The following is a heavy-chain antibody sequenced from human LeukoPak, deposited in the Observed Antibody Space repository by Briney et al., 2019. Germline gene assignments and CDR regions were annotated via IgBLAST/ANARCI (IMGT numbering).Heavy chain of an antibody. V-gene: IGHV3-23*01. Sequence: PGGSLRLSCAASGFTFSNYAMSWIRQTPGKGLEWVSAISISGRSTYYADSVKGRFTISRDNSKNTLYLQMNSLRAEDTAVYYCAKGSSSGWYGTYYYYGMDVWGQGTTVTVSS. CDR1: GFTFSNYA. CDR3: AKGSSSGWYGTYYYYGMDV. CDR2: ISISGRST. J-gene: IGHJ6*02. D-gene: IGHD6-19*01.